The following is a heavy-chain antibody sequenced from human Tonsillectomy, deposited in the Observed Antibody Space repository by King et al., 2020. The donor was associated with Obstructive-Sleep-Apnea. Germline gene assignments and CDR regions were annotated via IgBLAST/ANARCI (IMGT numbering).Heavy chain of an antibody. V-gene: IGHV4-38-2*02. CDR3: ARELRFLEWLSISVEYNWFDA. J-gene: IGHJ5*02. D-gene: IGHD3-3*01. CDR1: GYSIRTGYY. CDR2: IFHSGRS. Sequence: VQLQESGPGLVKPSETLSLTCAVSGYSIRTGYYWGWIRQPPGKGLEWIGSIFHSGRSYYNPSLKRRVTISVDTSKNQFSLKLSSVTAADTAVYYCARELRFLEWLSISVEYNWFDAWGQGTLVTVSS.